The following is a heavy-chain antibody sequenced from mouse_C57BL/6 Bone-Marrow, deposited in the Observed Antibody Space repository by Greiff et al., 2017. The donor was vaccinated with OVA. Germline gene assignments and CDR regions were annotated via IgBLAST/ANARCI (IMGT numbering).Heavy chain of an antibody. J-gene: IGHJ4*01. CDR3: ARGYSNYKYAMDY. Sequence: EVKLMESGAELVKPGASVKLSCTASGFNIKDYYMHWVKQRTEQGLEWIGRIDPEDGETKYAPKFQGKATITADTSSNTAYLQRSSLTSEDTAVYYWARGYSNYKYAMDYWGQGTSVTVSS. CDR1: GFNIKDYY. CDR2: IDPEDGET. V-gene: IGHV14-2*01. D-gene: IGHD2-5*01.